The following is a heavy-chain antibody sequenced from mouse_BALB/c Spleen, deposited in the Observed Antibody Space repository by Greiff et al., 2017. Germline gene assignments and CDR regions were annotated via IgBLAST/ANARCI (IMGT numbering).Heavy chain of an antibody. J-gene: IGHJ2*01. CDR3: ARSTTVVPFDY. Sequence: EVKLVESGGGLVQPGGSRKLSCAASGFPFSSFGMPWVRQAPEKGLEWVAYISSGSSTIYYADTVKGRFTISRDNPKNTLFLQMTSLRSEDTAMYYCARSTTVVPFDYWGQGTTLTVSS. V-gene: IGHV5-17*02. D-gene: IGHD1-1*01. CDR2: ISSGSSTI. CDR1: GFPFSSFG.